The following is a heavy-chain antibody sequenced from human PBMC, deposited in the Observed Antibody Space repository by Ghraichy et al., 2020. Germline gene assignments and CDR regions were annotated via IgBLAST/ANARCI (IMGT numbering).Heavy chain of an antibody. J-gene: IGHJ1*01. CDR2: IDYSGST. D-gene: IGHD6-13*01. V-gene: IGHV4-39*01. CDR1: GGSISSSSYY. Sequence: SETLSLTCTVSGGSISSSSYYWGWIRQPPGTGLEWIASIDYSGSTYYHPSLKSRVTISVDTSRSQISLKLSSVTAADTAVYYCARQGRNSRSRPADFQHWGQGTLVTVSA. CDR3: ARQGRNSRSRPADFQH.